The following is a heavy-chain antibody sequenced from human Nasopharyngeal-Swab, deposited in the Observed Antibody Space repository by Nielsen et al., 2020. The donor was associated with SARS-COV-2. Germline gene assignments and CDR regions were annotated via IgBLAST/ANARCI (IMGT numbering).Heavy chain of an antibody. CDR2: ISGSGGST. D-gene: IGHD3-16*01. CDR1: GFTFSSYA. J-gene: IGHJ4*02. Sequence: GESLKISCAASGFTFSSYAMNWVRQAPGKGLGWVSAISGSGGSTYHADSEKGRFTISRDNSKNTLYLQMNSLRAEDTAVYYCAKSKIMITFGGARDYFDYWGQGTLVTVSS. V-gene: IGHV3-23*01. CDR3: AKSKIMITFGGARDYFDY.